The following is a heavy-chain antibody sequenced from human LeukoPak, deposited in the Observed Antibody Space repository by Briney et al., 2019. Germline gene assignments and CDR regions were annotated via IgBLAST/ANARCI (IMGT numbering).Heavy chain of an antibody. V-gene: IGHV3-23*01. D-gene: IGHD5-24*01. CDR3: AREGDGYRTTGYFDY. J-gene: IGHJ4*02. CDR1: GFTFSSYA. Sequence: PGGSLRLSCAASGFTFSSYAMSWVRQAPGKGLEWVSAISGSGASTYYADAVKGRFTISRDNSKNTLYLQMNSLRAEDTAVYYCAREGDGYRTTGYFDYWGQGTLVTVSS. CDR2: ISGSGAST.